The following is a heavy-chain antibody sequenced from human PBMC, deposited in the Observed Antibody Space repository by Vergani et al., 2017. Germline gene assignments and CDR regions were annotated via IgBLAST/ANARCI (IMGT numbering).Heavy chain of an antibody. CDR3: VYRKTGCGTTGCFYPVYYNYYMDV. Sequence: QITLKESGPTLVKPTQTLTLTCTFSGFSLNTRGVSVAWIRQPPGKALDWLALIYWNDDQHYSPSLNNRVTITKDTSKNQVVLTMTNMDYVDTGTYYCVYRKTGCGTTGCFYPVYYNYYMDVWGKGTTVTVS. D-gene: IGHD1-7*01. J-gene: IGHJ6*03. V-gene: IGHV2-5*04. CDR1: GFSLNTRGVS. CDR2: IYWNDDQ.